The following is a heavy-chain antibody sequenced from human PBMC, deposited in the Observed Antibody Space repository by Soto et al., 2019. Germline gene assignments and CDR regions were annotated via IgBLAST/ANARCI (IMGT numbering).Heavy chain of an antibody. Sequence: QVQLQESGPGLLKPSQTLSLTCTVSGGSISSGGYDWSWIRQHPGKGLEWIGYIYYSGSTYYNPSLKSRVTISVDTSKNQFSLKLSSVTAADTAVYYCERVRGGGPGDDWGQGTLVTVSS. J-gene: IGHJ4*02. CDR1: GGSISSGGYD. D-gene: IGHD1-26*01. V-gene: IGHV4-31*03. CDR2: IYYSGST. CDR3: ERVRGGGPGDD.